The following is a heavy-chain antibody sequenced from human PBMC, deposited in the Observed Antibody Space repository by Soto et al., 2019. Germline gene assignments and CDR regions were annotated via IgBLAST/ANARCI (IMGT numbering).Heavy chain of an antibody. V-gene: IGHV3-23*01. J-gene: IGHJ4*02. CDR1: GFTFSSYA. Sequence: EVQLLESGGGLVQPGGSLRLSCAASGFTFSSYAMTWVRQAPGKGLEWVSATGGSGLSTYYADSVKGRFTISRDNSKNTLYLQMHSLRAEDTAVYFCAKEMYSSSWYYFDYWGQGTQVTVSS. D-gene: IGHD6-13*01. CDR3: AKEMYSSSWYYFDY. CDR2: TGGSGLST.